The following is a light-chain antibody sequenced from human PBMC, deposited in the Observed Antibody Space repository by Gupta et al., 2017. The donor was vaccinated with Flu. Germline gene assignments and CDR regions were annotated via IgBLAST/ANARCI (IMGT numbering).Light chain of an antibody. J-gene: IGLJ2*01. CDR2: SNN. Sequence: SVLTLPPSASGTPEHRVTISCSGSSSNIGSNPVNWYQQLPGTAPKLLIYSNNQRPSGVPDRFSGSKSGTSASLAISGLQSEDEADYYCAAWDDSLNGPVFGGGTKLTVL. CDR1: SSNIGSNP. CDR3: AAWDDSLNGPV. V-gene: IGLV1-44*01.